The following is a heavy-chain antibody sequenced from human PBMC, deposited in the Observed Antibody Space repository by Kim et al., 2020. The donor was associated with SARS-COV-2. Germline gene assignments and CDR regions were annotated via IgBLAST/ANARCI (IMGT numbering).Heavy chain of an antibody. V-gene: IGHV3-23*01. J-gene: IGHJ4*02. CDR3: AKAADTAMVYFDY. Sequence: YADSVKGRFTISRDNSKNTLYRQMNSLRAEDTAVYYCAKAADTAMVYFDYWGQGTLVTVSS. D-gene: IGHD5-18*01.